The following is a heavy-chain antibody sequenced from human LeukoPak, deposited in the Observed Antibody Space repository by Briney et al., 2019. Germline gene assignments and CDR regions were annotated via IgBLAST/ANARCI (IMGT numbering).Heavy chain of an antibody. CDR2: ISSRSFTI. CDR3: ARSVIAVVGYDAFDI. D-gene: IGHD6-19*01. CDR1: GSTFSAYS. V-gene: IGHV3-48*02. Sequence: GGSLRLSCAASGSTFSAYSMNWVRQAPGKGLDWVSYISSRSFTIYYADSVKGRFTISRDNAKNSLYLEMNSLRDEDTAVYYCARSVIAVVGYDAFDIWGQGTVVTVSS. J-gene: IGHJ3*02.